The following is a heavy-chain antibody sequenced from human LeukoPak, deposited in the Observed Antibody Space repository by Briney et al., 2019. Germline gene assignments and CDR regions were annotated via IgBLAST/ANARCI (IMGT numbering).Heavy chain of an antibody. Sequence: PGGSLRLSCAASGFTFSDYYMSWIRQAPGRGLEWVSYISSNGSMISDAASVKGRFTISRDNAQKSLYLQMNSLRAEDTALYYCAVDTSSSPMGFVYWGQGTLVTVSS. CDR1: GFTFSDYY. V-gene: IGHV3-11*01. CDR3: AVDTSSSPMGFVY. D-gene: IGHD5-18*01. J-gene: IGHJ4*02. CDR2: ISSNGSMI.